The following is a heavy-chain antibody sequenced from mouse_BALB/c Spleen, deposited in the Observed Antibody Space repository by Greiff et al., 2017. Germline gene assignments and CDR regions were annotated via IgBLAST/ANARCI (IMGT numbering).Heavy chain of an antibody. D-gene: IGHD1-1*01. J-gene: IGHJ4*01. Sequence: VQLQQPGAELVKPGASVKLSCKASGYTFTSYYMYWVKQRPGQGLEWIGGINPSNGGTNFNEKFKSKATLTVDKSSSTAYMQLSSLTSEDSAVYYCTRSPYYGSSYGAMDYWGQGTSVTVSS. CDR2: INPSNGGT. CDR1: GYTFTSYY. CDR3: TRSPYYGSSYGAMDY. V-gene: IGHV1S81*02.